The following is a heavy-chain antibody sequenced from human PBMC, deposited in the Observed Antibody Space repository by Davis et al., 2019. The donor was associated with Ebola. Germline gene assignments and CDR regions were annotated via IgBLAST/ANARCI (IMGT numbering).Heavy chain of an antibody. CDR2: ISSSSSYI. D-gene: IGHD3-10*01. CDR3: ARDSEFVLLWFGGGMDV. CDR1: GFTFFSSYS. J-gene: IGHJ6*02. Sequence: GESLKISCAASGFTFFSSYSMNWVRQAPGKGLEWVSCISSSSSYIYYADSVKGRFTISRDNAKNSLYLQMNSLRAEDTAVYYCARDSEFVLLWFGGGMDVWGQGTPVTVSS. V-gene: IGHV3-21*01.